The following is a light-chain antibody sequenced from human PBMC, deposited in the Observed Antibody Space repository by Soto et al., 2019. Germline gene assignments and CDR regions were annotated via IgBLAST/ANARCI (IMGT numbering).Light chain of an antibody. J-gene: IGLJ2*01. CDR3: SSYTSSSTYVV. Sequence: QSALTQPASVSGSPGQSITISCTGTSSDVGGYNYVSWYQQHPGKAPKLMIYEVSNRPSGVSNRFSGSKSGNTASLTISGLQAEDEAAYYCSSYTSSSTYVVFGGGTKVTVL. CDR1: SSDVGGYNY. V-gene: IGLV2-14*01. CDR2: EVS.